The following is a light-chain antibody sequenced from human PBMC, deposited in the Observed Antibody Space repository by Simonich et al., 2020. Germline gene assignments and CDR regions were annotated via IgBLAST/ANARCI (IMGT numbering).Light chain of an antibody. CDR2: DVS. CDR3: SSYTSSSTLGV. J-gene: IGLJ2*01. V-gene: IGLV2-14*01. Sequence: QSALTQPASVSGSPGQSITISCTGTSSDVGGYNYVSWYQQHPGKAPKLMIYDVSKRPSGVSNRFSGSKSGNTASLTISGLQAEDEADYYCSSYTSSSTLGVFGGGTKRTFL. CDR1: SSDVGGYNY.